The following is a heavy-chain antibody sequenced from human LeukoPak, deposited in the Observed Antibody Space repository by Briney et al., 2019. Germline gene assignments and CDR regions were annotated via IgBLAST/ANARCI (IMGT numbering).Heavy chain of an antibody. CDR3: ATDGQLEPFSYYYYYGMDV. CDR1: GYTLTELS. D-gene: IGHD1-1*01. Sequence: GASVKVSCKVSGYTLTELSMHWVRQAPGKGLEWMGGFDPEDGETIYAQKFQGRVTMTEDTSTDTAYMELSSLRSEDTAVYYCATDGQLEPFSYYYYYGMDVWGQGTTVTVPS. V-gene: IGHV1-24*01. CDR2: FDPEDGET. J-gene: IGHJ6*02.